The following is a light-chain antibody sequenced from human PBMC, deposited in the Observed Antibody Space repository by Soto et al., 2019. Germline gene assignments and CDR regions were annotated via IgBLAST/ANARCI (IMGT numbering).Light chain of an antibody. CDR1: QSVSRSY. J-gene: IGKJ2*01. CDR3: QQYGSSPYT. V-gene: IGKV3D-20*01. CDR2: DAS. Sequence: EIVLTQSPATLSLSPGERATLSCGASQSVSRSYLAWYQQKPGLAPRLLIYDASSRSTGIPDRFSGSGSGTDFTLTISRLEPEDVEVYYCQQYGSSPYTFGQGTKLEIK.